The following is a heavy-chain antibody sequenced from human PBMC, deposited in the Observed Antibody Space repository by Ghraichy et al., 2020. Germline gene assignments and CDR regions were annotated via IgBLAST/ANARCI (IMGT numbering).Heavy chain of an antibody. V-gene: IGHV1-69*06. CDR2: IIPIFGTA. Sequence: SVKVSCKASGGTFSSYAISWVRQAPGQGLEWMGGIIPIFGTANYAQKFQGRVTITADKSTSTAYMELSSLRSEDTAVYYCARVIDYYGSGSSLGYWGQGTLVTVSS. D-gene: IGHD3-10*01. CDR1: GGTFSSYA. J-gene: IGHJ4*02. CDR3: ARVIDYYGSGSSLGY.